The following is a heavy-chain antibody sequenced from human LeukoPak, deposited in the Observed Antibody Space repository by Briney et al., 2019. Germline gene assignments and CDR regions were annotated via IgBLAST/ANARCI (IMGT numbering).Heavy chain of an antibody. Sequence: GASVKVSCKASGYTFTSYGISWVRQAPGQGLEWMGWISAYNGNTNYAQKLQGRVTMTTDTSTSTAYMELRSLRSDDTAVYYCARGRYCGGDCYSGSWYYYYYMDVWGKGTTVTVSS. J-gene: IGHJ6*03. V-gene: IGHV1-18*01. CDR2: ISAYNGNT. CDR3: ARGRYCGGDCYSGSWYYYYYMDV. D-gene: IGHD2-21*02. CDR1: GYTFTSYG.